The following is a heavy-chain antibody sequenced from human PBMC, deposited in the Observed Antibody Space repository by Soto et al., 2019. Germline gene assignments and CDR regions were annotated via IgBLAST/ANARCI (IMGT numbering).Heavy chain of an antibody. CDR1: GYSFTTYW. CDR2: IHPGESDT. V-gene: IGHV5-51*01. J-gene: IGHJ6*01. CDR3: ARHEATYYNFYGMDV. Sequence: GASLKISCKSYGYSFTTYWIAWVRQTPGKGLEWMGSIHPGESDTRYSPSFQGQVTISADRSITTAYLQWSSLKASDTAMYYCARHEATYYNFYGMDVSRQGTTVTVAS.